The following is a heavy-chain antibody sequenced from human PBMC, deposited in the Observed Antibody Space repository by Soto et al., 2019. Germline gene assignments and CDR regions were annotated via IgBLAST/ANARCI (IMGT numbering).Heavy chain of an antibody. D-gene: IGHD4-4*01. CDR1: GFTFSFYG. V-gene: IGHV3-33*06. CDR2: IWNDDNNR. J-gene: IGHJ4*02. Sequence: QTGGSLRLSCAASGFTFSFYGIHWVRQAPGKGLEWVAVIWNDDNNRFYVDSVKGRFTISRDSSKNTVYLQMNSLRVEDSAVYYCAKDAYSDYSNANVDSLPYYFDYWGQGTLVTVSS. CDR3: AKDAYSDYSNANVDSLPYYFDY.